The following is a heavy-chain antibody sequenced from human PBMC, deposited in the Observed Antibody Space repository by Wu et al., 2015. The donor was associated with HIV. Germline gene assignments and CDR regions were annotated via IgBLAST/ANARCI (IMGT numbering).Heavy chain of an antibody. CDR1: GGSISSHY. V-gene: IGHV4-59*11. CDR2: IYYSGST. CDR3: ARVWQQLGLPDY. J-gene: IGHJ4*02. D-gene: IGHD6-13*01. Sequence: QVQLQESGPGLVKPSETLSLTCTVSGGSISSHYWSWIRQPPGKGLEWIGYIYYSGSTNYNPSLKSRVTISVDTSKNQFSLKLSSVTAADTAMYYCARVWQQLGLPDYWGQGTLVTVSS.